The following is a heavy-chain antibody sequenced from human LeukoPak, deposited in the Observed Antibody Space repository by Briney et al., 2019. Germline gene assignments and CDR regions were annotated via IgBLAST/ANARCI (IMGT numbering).Heavy chain of an antibody. Sequence: PSETLSLICIVAGGSISSSSYYWCWIRQPPGKRLEWIGSIYYSGSTYYNPSLKSRVTISVDTSKNQFSLKLSSVTAADTAVYYCASRLTYYYDSSGYTNWFDPWGQGTLVTVSS. J-gene: IGHJ5*02. CDR2: IYYSGST. CDR1: GGSISSSSYY. V-gene: IGHV4-39*07. CDR3: ASRLTYYYDSSGYTNWFDP. D-gene: IGHD3-22*01.